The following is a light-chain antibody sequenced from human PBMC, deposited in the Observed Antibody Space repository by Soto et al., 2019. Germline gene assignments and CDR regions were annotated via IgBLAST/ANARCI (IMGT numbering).Light chain of an antibody. CDR3: QQSGDSQWT. Sequence: VLTQSPGTLSFSPGERGTLSCRASQSVQFNYVAWYQQKPGQAPRLLSYGASSRATGIPDRFSGSGSGMDFTLTISSLAPEDFEVYYCQQSGDSQWTFGQGTKVDIK. V-gene: IGKV3-20*01. J-gene: IGKJ1*01. CDR1: QSVQFNY. CDR2: GAS.